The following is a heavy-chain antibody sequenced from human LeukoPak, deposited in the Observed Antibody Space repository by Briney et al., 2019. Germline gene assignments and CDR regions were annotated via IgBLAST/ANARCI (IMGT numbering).Heavy chain of an antibody. D-gene: IGHD3-22*01. CDR2: ITGSGDRT. CDR1: GFTFSTYA. J-gene: IGHJ4*02. CDR3: AKEYYYDSSGYWGYFDY. V-gene: IGHV3-23*01. Sequence: PGGSLRLSCAASGFTFSTYAMSWVRQAPGKGLEWVSAITGSGDRTYYSDSVKGRFTISRDNPKNTLYLQMNSLRAEDTAVYYCAKEYYYDSSGYWGYFDYWGQGTLVTVSS.